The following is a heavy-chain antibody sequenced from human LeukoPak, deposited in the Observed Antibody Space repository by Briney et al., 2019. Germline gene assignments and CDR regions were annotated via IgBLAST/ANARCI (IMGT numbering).Heavy chain of an antibody. CDR2: INPSGGST. CDR1: GYTFTSYY. J-gene: IGHJ5*02. CDR3: ARDLNLAAAGNGGVDP. D-gene: IGHD6-13*01. V-gene: IGHV1-46*01. Sequence: GASVKVSCKASGYTFTSYYMHWVRQAPGQGLEWMGIINPSGGSTSYAQKFQGRVTMTRDMSTSTVYMELSSLRSEDTAVYYCARDLNLAAAGNGGVDPWGQGALVTVSS.